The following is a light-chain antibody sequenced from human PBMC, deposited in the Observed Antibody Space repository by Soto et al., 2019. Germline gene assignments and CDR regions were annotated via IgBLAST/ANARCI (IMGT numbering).Light chain of an antibody. CDR3: SSYSSTSTPGV. J-gene: IGLJ3*02. V-gene: IGLV2-14*01. CDR1: SSDVGAYKF. Sequence: QSVLTQPASVSGSPGQSITIFCTGTSSDVGAYKFVSWYRHHPGRAPQVMIYEVTNRPSGVSSRFSGSKSGNTASLTISGPQPEDEGDYYCSSYSSTSTPGVFGGGTKLTVL. CDR2: EVT.